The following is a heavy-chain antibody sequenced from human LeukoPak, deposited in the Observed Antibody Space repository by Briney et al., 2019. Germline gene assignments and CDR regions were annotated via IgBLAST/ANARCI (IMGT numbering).Heavy chain of an antibody. V-gene: IGHV4-34*01. CDR1: GGSFSGYY. Sequence: SETLSLTCAVYGGSFSGYYWSWIRQPPGKGLEWIGEINHSGSTNYNPSRKSRVTISVDTSKNQFSLKLSSVTAADTAVYYCAGTTIFGVVIKFDYWGEGTLVTVSS. CDR3: AGTTIFGVVIKFDY. D-gene: IGHD3-3*01. CDR2: INHSGST. J-gene: IGHJ4*02.